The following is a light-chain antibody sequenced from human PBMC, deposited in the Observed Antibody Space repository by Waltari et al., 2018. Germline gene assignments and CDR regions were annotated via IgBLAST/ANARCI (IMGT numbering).Light chain of an antibody. J-gene: IGKJ1*01. CDR3: QQTYNTPPT. V-gene: IGKV1-39*01. CDR1: QSISDY. CDR2: TAS. Sequence: DIQMTQSPSSLSASVGDRVTITCRASQSISDYLNWYQQKPGKAPNLLIYTASSLQSGVTSRFSGSGSGTDFTLTINSLQPEDFATYYCQQTYNTPPTFGQGTKVEIK.